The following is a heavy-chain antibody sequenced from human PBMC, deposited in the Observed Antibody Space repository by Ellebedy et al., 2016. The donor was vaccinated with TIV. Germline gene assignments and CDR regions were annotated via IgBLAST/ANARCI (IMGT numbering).Heavy chain of an antibody. CDR2: INHSGIT. D-gene: IGHD2-21*02. CDR1: GGSFSFYY. CDR3: ARGTAAPLTIRFGRTGDVFDV. Sequence: SETLSLTXAASGGSFSFYYWSWIRQPPGKGLEWIGEINHSGITNYNPSLRSRVTVLVDTSKNQFSLTLTSVTAADTALYYCARGTAAPLTIRFGRTGDVFDVWGQGTVVTVSS. J-gene: IGHJ3*01. V-gene: IGHV4-34*01.